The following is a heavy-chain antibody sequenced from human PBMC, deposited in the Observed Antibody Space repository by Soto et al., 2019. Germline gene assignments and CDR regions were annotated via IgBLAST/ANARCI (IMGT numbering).Heavy chain of an antibody. V-gene: IGHV4-59*01. Sequence: SETLSLTCTVSGGSISSYYWSWIRQPPGKGLEWIGYIYYSGSTNYNPSLKSRVTISVDTSKNQFSLKMDSVTAADTAVYYCARKYTSGWFFDYWGQGSLVTVSS. CDR2: IYYSGST. CDR1: GGSISSYY. J-gene: IGHJ4*02. D-gene: IGHD6-19*01. CDR3: ARKYTSGWFFDY.